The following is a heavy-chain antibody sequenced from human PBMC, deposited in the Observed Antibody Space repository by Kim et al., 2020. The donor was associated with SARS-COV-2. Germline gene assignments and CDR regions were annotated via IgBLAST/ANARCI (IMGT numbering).Heavy chain of an antibody. CDR2: INQHGSEK. Sequence: GGSLRLSCLASGLTFRNYWMSWVRQTPGKGLEWVANINQHGSEKYYVDSVKGRFTISRDNAKNSLYLQMNSLRTEDTAVYYCARSYFGSGTSYGMDAWGQGTTVTVSS. CDR1: GLTFRNYW. V-gene: IGHV3-7*01. CDR3: ARSYFGSGTSYGMDA. D-gene: IGHD3-10*01. J-gene: IGHJ6*02.